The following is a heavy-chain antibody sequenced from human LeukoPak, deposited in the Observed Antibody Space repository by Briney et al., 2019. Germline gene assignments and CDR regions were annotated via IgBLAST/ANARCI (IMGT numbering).Heavy chain of an antibody. J-gene: IGHJ1*01. CDR2: IIPIFGTA. Sequence: GASVKVSCKASGGTFSSYAISWVRQAPGQGLEWMGGIIPIFGTANYAQKFQGRVTITANESTSTAYMELSSLRSEDTAVYYCARGSGVYAIRGSEYFQHWGQGTLVTVSS. V-gene: IGHV1-69*13. CDR1: GGTFSSYA. CDR3: ARGSGVYAIRGSEYFQH. D-gene: IGHD2-8*01.